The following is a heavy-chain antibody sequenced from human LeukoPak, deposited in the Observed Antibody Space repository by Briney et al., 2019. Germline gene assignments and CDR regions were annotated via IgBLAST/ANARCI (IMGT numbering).Heavy chain of an antibody. J-gene: IGHJ6*03. V-gene: IGHV1-69*13. CDR3: ARGKITPGWSSYYHYYMDV. D-gene: IGHD4-23*01. Sequence: SVKVSCKASGGTFSSYAISWVRQAPGQGLEWMGGIIPIFGTANYAQKFQGRVTITADESTSTAYMELSSLRSEDTAVYYCARGKITPGWSSYYHYYMDVWGKGTTVTISS. CDR1: GGTFSSYA. CDR2: IIPIFGTA.